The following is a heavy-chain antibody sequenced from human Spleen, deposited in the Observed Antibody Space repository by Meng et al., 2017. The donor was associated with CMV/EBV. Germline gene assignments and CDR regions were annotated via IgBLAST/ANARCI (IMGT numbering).Heavy chain of an antibody. CDR1: GFTFDDYA. J-gene: IGHJ4*02. CDR2: LSWDGGNI. CDR3: AKDSSQYFDNSGALDY. Sequence: GGSLRLSCAASGFTFDDYAMHWVRQAPGKGLEWVSLLSWDGGNIYYADSVKGRFTISRDNSKNSLYLQMNSLRTEDTALYYCAKDSSQYFDNSGALDYWGQGTLVTVS. D-gene: IGHD3-22*01. V-gene: IGHV3-43*01.